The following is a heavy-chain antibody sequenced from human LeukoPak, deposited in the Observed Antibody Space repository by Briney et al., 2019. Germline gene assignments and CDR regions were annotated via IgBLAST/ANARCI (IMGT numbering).Heavy chain of an antibody. D-gene: IGHD3-22*01. CDR1: GFTFSSYW. CDR2: IKQDGSEK. Sequence: GGSLRLSCAASGFTFSSYWMSWVRQAPGKGLEWVANIKQDGSEKYYVDSVKGRFTISRDNAKNSLYLQMNSLRAEDTAVYYCARARADSSGYPVDYWGQGTLVTVSS. CDR3: ARARADSSGYPVDY. V-gene: IGHV3-7*03. J-gene: IGHJ4*02.